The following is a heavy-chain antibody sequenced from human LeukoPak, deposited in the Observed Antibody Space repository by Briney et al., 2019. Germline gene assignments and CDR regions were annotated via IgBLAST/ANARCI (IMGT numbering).Heavy chain of an antibody. D-gene: IGHD3-22*01. CDR1: GYTFTSYD. CDR2: MNPNSGNT. Sequence: GASVKVSCKASGYTFTSYDINWVRQATGQGLEWMGWMNPNSGNTGYAQKFQGRVTMTRNTSISAAYMELSSLRSEDTAVYYCARGIGSTYYYDSSGYTPPGYWGQGTLVTVSS. J-gene: IGHJ4*02. CDR3: ARGIGSTYYYDSSGYTPPGY. V-gene: IGHV1-8*01.